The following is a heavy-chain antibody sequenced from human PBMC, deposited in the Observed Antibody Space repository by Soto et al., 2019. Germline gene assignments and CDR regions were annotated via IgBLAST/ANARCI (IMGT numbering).Heavy chain of an antibody. CDR1: GFTFSSSA. CDR2: VSANGQGI. D-gene: IGHD2-2*02. V-gene: IGHV3-23*01. CDR3: AKDRNYTRDYFNY. Sequence: PVGSLRLSCAASGFTFSSSAISCVRQAPGKGLEWVSAVSANGQGIYYADSVRGRFTISRDNSKNTVFLHMDSLSAEDTAVYYCAKDRNYTRDYFNYWGQGTLVTVSS. J-gene: IGHJ4*02.